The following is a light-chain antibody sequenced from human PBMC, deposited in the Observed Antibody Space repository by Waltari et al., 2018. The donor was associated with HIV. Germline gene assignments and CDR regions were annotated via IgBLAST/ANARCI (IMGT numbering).Light chain of an antibody. CDR3: QQYHHWPPLT. Sequence: DILLTQSPATISVSPGGRVTVSCRASQNVDDKLAWYQQKPGQSPRLLIYHSSVRAAGVPTRFGGAGSATKFTLTITSLQSEDFALYFCQQYHHWPPLTFGGGSRVELK. CDR2: HSS. J-gene: IGKJ4*01. CDR1: QNVDDK. V-gene: IGKV3D-15*01.